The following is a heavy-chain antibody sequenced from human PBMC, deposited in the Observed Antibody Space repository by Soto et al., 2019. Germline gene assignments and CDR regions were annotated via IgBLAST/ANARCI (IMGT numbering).Heavy chain of an antibody. D-gene: IGHD5-12*01. CDR1: GFTYSRYA. Sequence: GASLRLSCAASGFTYSRYAMRSVRQAQGKGQEWVSAISGSGGSTYYADSVKGRFTISRDNSKNTLYLQMNSLRAEDTAVYYCAKEGRDGYNLFYFDYGGQGTLVTVSS. V-gene: IGHV3-23*01. J-gene: IGHJ4*02. CDR3: AKEGRDGYNLFYFDY. CDR2: ISGSGGST.